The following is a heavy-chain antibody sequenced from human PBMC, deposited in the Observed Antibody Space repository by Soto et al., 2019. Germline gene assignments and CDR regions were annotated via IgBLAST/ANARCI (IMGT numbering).Heavy chain of an antibody. Sequence: SETLSLTCTVSGGSISSSDFYWGWLRQTPGKGLEFIGSMYYSGTTYYNPSLKSRVTISVDTSKNQFTLKLISVTAADTAVYYCAVVDSTGDWFDPWGEGALVTVSS. D-gene: IGHD6-25*01. V-gene: IGHV4-39*01. CDR3: AVVDSTGDWFDP. CDR1: GGSISSSDFY. CDR2: MYYSGTT. J-gene: IGHJ5*02.